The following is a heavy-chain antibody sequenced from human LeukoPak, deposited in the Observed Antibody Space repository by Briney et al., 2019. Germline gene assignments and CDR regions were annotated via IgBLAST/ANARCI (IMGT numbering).Heavy chain of an antibody. CDR2: IWYDGSNK. V-gene: IGHV3-33*01. CDR1: GFTFSSYG. CDR3: ARDLSYDSSGYYSNDY. D-gene: IGHD3-22*01. Sequence: QPGGSLRLSCAASGFTFSSYGMHWVRQAPGKGLEWVAVIWYDGSNKYYADSVKGRFTISRDNSKNTLYLQMNSLRAEDTAVYYCARDLSYDSSGYYSNDYWGQGTLVTVSS. J-gene: IGHJ4*02.